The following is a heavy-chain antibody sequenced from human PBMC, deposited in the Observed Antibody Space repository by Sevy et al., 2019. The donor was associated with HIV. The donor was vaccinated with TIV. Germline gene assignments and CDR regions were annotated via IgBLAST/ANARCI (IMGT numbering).Heavy chain of an antibody. D-gene: IGHD3-22*01. CDR2: ISYDGSNK. CDR3: AKIYYVSSGYYSARHYYYYGMDV. CDR1: GFTFSSYG. J-gene: IGHJ6*02. Sequence: GGFLRLSCAASGFTFSSYGMHWVRQAPGKGLEWVAVISYDGSNKYYADSVKGRFTISRDNSKNMLYLQMNSLRAEDTAVYYCAKIYYVSSGYYSARHYYYYGMDVWGQGTTVTVSS. V-gene: IGHV3-30*18.